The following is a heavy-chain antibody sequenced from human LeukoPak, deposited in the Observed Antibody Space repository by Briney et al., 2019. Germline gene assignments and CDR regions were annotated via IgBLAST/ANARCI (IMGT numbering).Heavy chain of an antibody. V-gene: IGHV4-34*01. CDR1: GGSFSGYY. J-gene: IGHJ4*02. CDR3: ARGQRDTAMVNFDY. CDR2: INHSGST. D-gene: IGHD5-18*01. Sequence: SETLSPTCAVYGGSFSGYYWSWIRQPPGKGLEWIGEINHSGSTNYNPSLKSRVTISVDTSKNQFSLKLSSVTAADTAVYYCARGQRDTAMVNFDYWGQGTLVTVSS.